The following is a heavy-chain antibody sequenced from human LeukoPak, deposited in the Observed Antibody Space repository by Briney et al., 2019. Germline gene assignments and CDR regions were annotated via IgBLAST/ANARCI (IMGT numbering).Heavy chain of an antibody. J-gene: IGHJ3*02. CDR1: GFTFTDAW. CDR3: AKAPSGSYYLDAFDI. D-gene: IGHD1-26*01. Sequence: GGSLRLSCAASGFTFTDAWMSWVRQAPGKGLEWVSAISGSGGSTYYADSVKGRFTISRDNSKNTLYLQMNSLRAEDTAVYYCAKAPSGSYYLDAFDIWGQGTMVTVSS. CDR2: ISGSGGST. V-gene: IGHV3-23*01.